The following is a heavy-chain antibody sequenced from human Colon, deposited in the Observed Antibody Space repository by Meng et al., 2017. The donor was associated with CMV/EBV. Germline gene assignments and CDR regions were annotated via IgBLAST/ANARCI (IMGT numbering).Heavy chain of an antibody. V-gene: IGHV3-49*04. CDR1: GFTCGDYG. Sequence: SLKIPCTASGFTCGDYGMSWVRQAPGKGLEWVGFIRRKLIGGTAEYAASVKGRFTIPRDDSKSIAYLQMDSLKSEDTAVYYCIRGATRFDYWGQGTLVTVSS. CDR2: IRRKLIGGTA. J-gene: IGHJ4*02. D-gene: IGHD1-1*01. CDR3: IRGATRFDY.